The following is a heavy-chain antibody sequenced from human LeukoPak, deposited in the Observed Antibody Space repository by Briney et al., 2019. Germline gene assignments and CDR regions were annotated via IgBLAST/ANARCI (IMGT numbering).Heavy chain of an antibody. CDR3: ARQPGSTAAFDI. J-gene: IGHJ3*02. D-gene: IGHD5-18*01. V-gene: IGHV4-59*08. CDR2: SHNSGET. Sequence: SETLSLTCTVSGVSMTTYYWSWVRQPPGKGLEWIAYSHNSGETKYNPSLKSRITISVDTSKNEFSLKLTSVTAADTAVYYCARQPGSTAAFDIWGQGTTVTVSA. CDR1: GVSMTTYY.